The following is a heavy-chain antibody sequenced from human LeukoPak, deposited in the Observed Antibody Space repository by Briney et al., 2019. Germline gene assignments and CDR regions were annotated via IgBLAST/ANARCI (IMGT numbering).Heavy chain of an antibody. CDR3: ARQPGSTAAFDI. J-gene: IGHJ3*02. D-gene: IGHD5-18*01. V-gene: IGHV4-59*08. CDR2: SHNSGET. Sequence: SETLSLTCTVSGVSMTTYYWSWVRQPPGKGLEWIAYSHNSGETKYNPSLKSRITISVDTSKNEFSLKLTSVTAADTAVYYCARQPGSTAAFDIWGQGTTVTVSA. CDR1: GVSMTTYY.